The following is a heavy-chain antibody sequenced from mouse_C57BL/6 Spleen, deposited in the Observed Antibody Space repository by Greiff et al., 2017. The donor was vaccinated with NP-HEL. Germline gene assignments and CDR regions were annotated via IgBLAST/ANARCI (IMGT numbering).Heavy chain of an antibody. CDR3: ARDDYVLWFAY. J-gene: IGHJ3*01. CDR1: GYSITSGYY. D-gene: IGHD2-4*01. CDR2: ISYDGSN. V-gene: IGHV3-6*01. Sequence: EVKLMESGPGLVKPSQSLSLTCSVTGYSITSGYYWNWIRQFPGNKLEWMGYISYDGSNNYNPSLKNRISITRDTSKNQFFLKLNSVTTEDTATYYCARDDYVLWFAYWGQGTLVTVSA.